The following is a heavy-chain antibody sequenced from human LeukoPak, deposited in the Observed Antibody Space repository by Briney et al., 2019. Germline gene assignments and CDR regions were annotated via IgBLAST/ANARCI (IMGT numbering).Heavy chain of an antibody. CDR1: GFTFSSYA. Sequence: GGSLRLSCAASGFTFSSYAMSWVRQAPGKGLEWVSAISGCGGSTYYADSVKGRFTISRDNSKNTLYLQMNSLRAEDTAVYYCAKDLRGEYFQHWGQGTLVTVSS. V-gene: IGHV3-23*01. CDR3: AKDLRGEYFQH. D-gene: IGHD3-10*01. J-gene: IGHJ1*01. CDR2: ISGCGGST.